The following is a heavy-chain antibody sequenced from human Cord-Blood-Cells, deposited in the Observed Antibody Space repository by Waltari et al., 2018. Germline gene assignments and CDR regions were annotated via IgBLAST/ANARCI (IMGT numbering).Heavy chain of an antibody. CDR1: GFPFSSFS. V-gene: IGHV3-21*01. D-gene: IGHD1-26*01. CDR3: ARGGGSYGY. Sequence: EVQLVESGGGLVKPGGSLRLSCADSGFPFSSFSINWVRQAPGKGLEWVSSISSSSSYIYYADSVKGRFTISRDNAKNSLYLQMNSLRAEDTAVYYCARGGGSYGYWGQGTLVTVSS. CDR2: ISSSSSYI. J-gene: IGHJ4*02.